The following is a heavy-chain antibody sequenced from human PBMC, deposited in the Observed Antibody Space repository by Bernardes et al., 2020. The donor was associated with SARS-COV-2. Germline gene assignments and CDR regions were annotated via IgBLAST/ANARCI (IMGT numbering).Heavy chain of an antibody. V-gene: IGHV3-33*01. CDR2: IWYDGSNK. CDR3: ARLQGFNGSLREAFGY. D-gene: IGHD1-26*01. Sequence: GGSLRLSCAASGFTFSSYGMHWVRQAPGKGLEWVAVIWYDGSNKYYADSVKGRFTISRDNSKNTLYLQMNSLRAEDTAVYYCARLQGFNGSLREAFGYWGQGTLVTVSS. J-gene: IGHJ4*02. CDR1: GFTFSSYG.